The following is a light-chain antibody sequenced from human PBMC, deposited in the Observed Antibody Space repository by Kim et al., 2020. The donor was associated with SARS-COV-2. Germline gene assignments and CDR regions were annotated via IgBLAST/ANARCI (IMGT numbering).Light chain of an antibody. J-gene: IGLJ1*01. CDR2: ENS. V-gene: IGLV6-57*03. CDR3: QSFDGSNRGV. CDR1: SGSIANSF. Sequence: KTITVSCSRSSGSIANSFVQWYQQHPGSAPITMNFENSQRPSGVPDRFSASINSSSNSASLTISGLKTEDEADYYCQSFDGSNRGVFGTGTKVTVL.